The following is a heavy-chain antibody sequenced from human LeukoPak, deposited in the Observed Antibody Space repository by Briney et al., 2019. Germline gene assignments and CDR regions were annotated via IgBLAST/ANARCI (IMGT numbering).Heavy chain of an antibody. Sequence: SETLSLTCAVSCYSISSDYYWGWIRQPPGRGLEWIGSIYHSGSTYYNSSLKSRVTISVDTSKNQFSLKLNSVTAADTAVYYCARISRYYSDSSGFYPSHFDYWGQGTLVTVSS. CDR2: IYHSGST. D-gene: IGHD3-22*01. J-gene: IGHJ4*02. V-gene: IGHV4-38-2*01. CDR1: CYSISSDYY. CDR3: ARISRYYSDSSGFYPSHFDY.